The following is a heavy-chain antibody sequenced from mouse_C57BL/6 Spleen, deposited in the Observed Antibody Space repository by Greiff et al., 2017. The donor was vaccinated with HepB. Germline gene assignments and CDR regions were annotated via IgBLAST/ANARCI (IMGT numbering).Heavy chain of an antibody. J-gene: IGHJ4*01. V-gene: IGHV2-2*01. Sequence: QVQLKESGPGLVQPSQSLSITCTVSGFSLTSYGVHWVRQSPGKGLEWLGVIWSGGSTDYNAAFISRLSISKDNSKSQVFFKMNSLQADDTAIYYCARKGYYGSRGGNYYAMDYWGQGTSVTVSS. CDR1: GFSLTSYG. CDR2: IWSGGST. CDR3: ARKGYYGSRGGNYYAMDY. D-gene: IGHD1-1*01.